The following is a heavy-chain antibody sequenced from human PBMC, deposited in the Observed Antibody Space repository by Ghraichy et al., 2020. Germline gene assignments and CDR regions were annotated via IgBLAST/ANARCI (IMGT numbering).Heavy chain of an antibody. CDR2: VHATERA. V-gene: IGHV4-34*01. CDR3: ARRRRGGQTPHWFDP. D-gene: IGHD4-23*01. Sequence: SQTLSLTCEVSGGSFKSYFFSWLRQIPGRGLEWIGDVHATERANSNPSLESRVIMSVDTANSQVALRLSSVTGADTGLYYCARRRRGGQTPHWFDPWGPGTAVTVSA. J-gene: IGHJ5*02. CDR1: GGSFKSYF.